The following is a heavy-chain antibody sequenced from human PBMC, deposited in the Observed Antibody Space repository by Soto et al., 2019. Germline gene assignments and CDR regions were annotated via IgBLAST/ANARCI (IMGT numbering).Heavy chain of an antibody. CDR1: GFTFSNAW. Sequence: EVQLVESGGGLVKPGGSLRLSCAASGFTFSNAWMSWVRQAPGKGLEWVGRIKSKTDGGTTDYAAPVKGRFTISRDDSKNTLYLQMNSLKTEDTAVYYCTTVSFLLRYFDWAVYYYYMDVWGKGTTVTVSS. CDR2: IKSKTDGGTT. J-gene: IGHJ6*03. CDR3: TTVSFLLRYFDWAVYYYYMDV. D-gene: IGHD3-9*01. V-gene: IGHV3-15*01.